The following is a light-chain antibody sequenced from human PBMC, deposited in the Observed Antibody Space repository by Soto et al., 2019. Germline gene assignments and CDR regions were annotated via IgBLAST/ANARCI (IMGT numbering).Light chain of an antibody. Sequence: ETVLTQSPGTLSLSPGERATLSCRASQSVTSNYLAWYQQRPGQAPRLLIYGASSRATGIPDRFSGSGSGTDFTLTITRLEPEDFAVYYCQQYGDSLLTFGPGTKVDI. V-gene: IGKV3-20*01. CDR1: QSVTSNY. CDR3: QQYGDSLLT. J-gene: IGKJ3*01. CDR2: GAS.